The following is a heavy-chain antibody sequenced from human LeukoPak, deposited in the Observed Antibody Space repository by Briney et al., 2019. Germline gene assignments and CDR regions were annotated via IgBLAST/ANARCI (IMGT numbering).Heavy chain of an antibody. CDR3: AKEGERGYSYSPRTYYFDY. J-gene: IGHJ4*02. CDR1: GFTFSSYG. V-gene: IGHV3-23*01. CDR2: ISGSGGST. D-gene: IGHD5-18*01. Sequence: GGSLRLSCAASGFTFSSYGMSWVRQAPGKGLEWVSAISGSGGSTYYADSVKGRFTISRDNSKNTLYLQMNSLRAEDTAVYYCAKEGERGYSYSPRTYYFDYWGQGTLVTVSS.